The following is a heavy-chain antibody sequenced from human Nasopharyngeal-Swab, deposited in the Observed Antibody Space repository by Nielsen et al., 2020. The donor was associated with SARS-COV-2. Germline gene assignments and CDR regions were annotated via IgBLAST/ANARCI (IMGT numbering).Heavy chain of an antibody. Sequence: GGSLRLSCAASGFTFSSYWMSWVRQAPGKGLEWVANIKQDGSEKYYVDSVKGRFTISRDNAKNSLYLQMNSLRAEDTAVYYCARVDSSDYYDSSGYYFKENYFDYWGQGTLVTVSS. J-gene: IGHJ4*02. CDR2: IKQDGSEK. D-gene: IGHD3-22*01. CDR1: GFTFSSYW. V-gene: IGHV3-7*01. CDR3: ARVDSSDYYDSSGYYFKENYFDY.